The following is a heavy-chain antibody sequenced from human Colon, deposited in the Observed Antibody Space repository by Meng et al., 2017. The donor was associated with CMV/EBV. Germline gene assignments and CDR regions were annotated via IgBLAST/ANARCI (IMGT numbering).Heavy chain of an antibody. CDR2: LNPNSGGT. V-gene: IGHV1-2*02. CDR3: ARDGHSIMVDLDY. CDR1: GYNFISYY. J-gene: IGHJ4*02. Sequence: QVQLGQSGAEVTKPGASVKVSCKASGYNFISYYIHWVRQAPGQGLEWMGTLNPNSGGTNYAQKFQGRITMTRDTSTSTAYMELSTLRSDDTAVYYCARDGHSIMVDLDYWGQGTLVTVSS. D-gene: IGHD3-10*01.